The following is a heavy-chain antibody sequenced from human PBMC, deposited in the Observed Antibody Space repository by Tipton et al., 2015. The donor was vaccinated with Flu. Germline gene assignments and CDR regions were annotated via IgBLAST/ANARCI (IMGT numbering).Heavy chain of an antibody. CDR2: ISSSSSTE. D-gene: IGHD6-13*01. Sequence: SLRLSCAASGFTFSRYSMNWVRQAPGKGLEWLSYISSSSSTEYSADSVKGRFTISRDNAKSSLYLQMSDLRDEDTAVYYCARAAGVNSWYDYYFGMDVWGLGATVTVSS. CDR1: GFTFSRYS. CDR3: ARAAGVNSWYDYYFGMDV. J-gene: IGHJ6*02. V-gene: IGHV3-48*02.